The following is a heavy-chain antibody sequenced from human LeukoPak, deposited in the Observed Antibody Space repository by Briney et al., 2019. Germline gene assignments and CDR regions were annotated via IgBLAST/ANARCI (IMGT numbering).Heavy chain of an antibody. J-gene: IGHJ4*02. CDR3: ARGRSVTY. CDR1: GGSISSGGYY. D-gene: IGHD2-21*02. CDR2: INHSGST. Sequence: SETLSLTCTVSGGSISSGGYYWSWIRQHPGKGLEWIGEINHSGSTNYNPSLKGRVTISVDTSKNQFSLKLSSVTAADTAVYYCARGRSVTYWGQGTLVTVSS. V-gene: IGHV4-31*03.